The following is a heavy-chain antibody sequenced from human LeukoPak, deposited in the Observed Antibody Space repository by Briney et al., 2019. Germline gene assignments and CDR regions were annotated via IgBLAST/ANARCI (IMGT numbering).Heavy chain of an antibody. J-gene: IGHJ6*02. CDR1: GFTFSSYW. Sequence: GGSLRLSCAASGFTFSSYWMHWVRQAPGKGLVWVANINQDGHEKNYVDSVKGRFTISRDNPRNSLYLQMNSLRTEDTAVYFCVRDMDVWAQGTTVSVSS. V-gene: IGHV3-7*03. CDR2: INQDGHEK. CDR3: VRDMDV.